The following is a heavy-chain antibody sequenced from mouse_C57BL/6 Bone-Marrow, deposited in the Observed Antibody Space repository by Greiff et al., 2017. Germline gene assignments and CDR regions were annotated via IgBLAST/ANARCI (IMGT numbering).Heavy chain of an antibody. CDR3: ASDYCGSPWSFDV. D-gene: IGHD1-1*01. CDR1: GYTFTSYW. V-gene: IGHV1-69*01. CDR2: IYPSDSYT. Sequence: QVQLQQPGAELVMPGASVKLSCKASGYTFTSYWMHWVKQRPGQGLEWIGKIYPSDSYTNYNQKFKGKSTLTVDKSSSTAYMQLSSLTSEDSAVYYCASDYCGSPWSFDVWGTGTTGTVSS. J-gene: IGHJ1*03.